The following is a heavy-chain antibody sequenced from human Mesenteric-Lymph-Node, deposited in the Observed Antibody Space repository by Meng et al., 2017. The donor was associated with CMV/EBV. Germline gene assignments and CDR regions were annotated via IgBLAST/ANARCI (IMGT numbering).Heavy chain of an antibody. V-gene: IGHV1-2*02. CDR2: INPNSGGT. D-gene: IGHD1-26*01. CDR3: ARQIMGAAGAHDY. J-gene: IGHJ4*02. Sequence: ASVKVSCKSSGYTFTAYYMHWVRQAPGQGLEWMGWINPNSGGTNYAQKFQGRVTMIRDTSISTAYMELSRLRSDDTAVYDCARQIMGAAGAHDYWGQGTLVTVSS. CDR1: GYTFTAYY.